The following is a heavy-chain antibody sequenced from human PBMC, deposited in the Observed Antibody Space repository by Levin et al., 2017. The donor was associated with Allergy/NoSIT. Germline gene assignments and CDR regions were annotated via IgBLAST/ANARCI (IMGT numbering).Heavy chain of an antibody. D-gene: IGHD2/OR15-2a*01. CDR2: ISYDGSYK. V-gene: IGHV3-30*03. Sequence: SCKVSGFTFSNFAIHWVRQAPGKGLEWVASISYDGSYKFYGDSVRGRFTISRDDSKSTAYLQMNSLKRDDTGVYHCARDLSSGADYWGQGALVTVSS. CDR3: ARDLSSGADY. J-gene: IGHJ4*02. CDR1: GFTFSNFA.